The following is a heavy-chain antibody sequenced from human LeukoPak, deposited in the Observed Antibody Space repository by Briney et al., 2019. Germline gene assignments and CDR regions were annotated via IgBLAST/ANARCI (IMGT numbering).Heavy chain of an antibody. D-gene: IGHD5-18*01. V-gene: IGHV1-18*01. CDR2: ISAYNGNT. CDR1: GYTFTSYG. J-gene: IGHJ4*02. CDR3: ARGDVDTAMVLNFDY. Sequence: ASVKVSCKASGYTFTSYGISWVRQAPGQGLEWMGWISAYNGNTNYAQKLQGRVTMTTDTSTSTAYMELRSLRSDDTAVYYCARGDVDTAMVLNFDYWGQGTLVTVSS.